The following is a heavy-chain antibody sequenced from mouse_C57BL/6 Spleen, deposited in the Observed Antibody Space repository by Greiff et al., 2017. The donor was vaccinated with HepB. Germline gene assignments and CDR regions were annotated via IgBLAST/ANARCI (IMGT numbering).Heavy chain of an antibody. CDR2: INPNNGGT. CDR3: APIYYDYDLGFAY. D-gene: IGHD2-4*01. CDR1: GYTFTDYN. J-gene: IGHJ3*01. Sequence: EVQLQQSGPELVKPGASVKMSCKASGYTFTDYNMHWVKQSHGKSLEWIGYINPNNGGTSYNQKFKGKATLTVNKSSSTAYMELRSLTSEDSAVYYCAPIYYDYDLGFAYWGQGALVTVSA. V-gene: IGHV1-22*01.